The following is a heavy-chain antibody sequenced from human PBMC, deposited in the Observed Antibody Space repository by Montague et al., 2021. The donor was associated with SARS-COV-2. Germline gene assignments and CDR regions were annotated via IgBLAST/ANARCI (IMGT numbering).Heavy chain of an antibody. V-gene: IGHV3-13*01. CDR2: IGTAGDT. J-gene: IGHJ2*01. Sequence: SLRLSCAASGFTFSSYDMHWVRQATGKGLEWVSAIGTAGDTYYPGSVKGRFTISRENAKNSLYLQMNSLRAGDTAVYYCARVGYSSGWYASFHWYFDLWGRGTPVTVSS. D-gene: IGHD6-19*01. CDR1: GFTFSSYD. CDR3: ARVGYSSGWYASFHWYFDL.